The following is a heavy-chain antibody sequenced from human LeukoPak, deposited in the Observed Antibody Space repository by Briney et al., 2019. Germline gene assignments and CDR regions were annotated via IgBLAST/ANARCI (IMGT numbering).Heavy chain of an antibody. D-gene: IGHD6-13*01. Sequence: PGGSLRLSCAASGFTFSSYAMHWVRQAPGKGLEWVAVISYDGSNKYYADSVKGRFTISRDNSKNTLYLQMNSLRAEDTAVYYCARASAWVMAAGSYFDYWGQGTLVTVSS. CDR2: ISYDGSNK. J-gene: IGHJ4*02. CDR3: ARASAWVMAAGSYFDY. V-gene: IGHV3-30-3*01. CDR1: GFTFSSYA.